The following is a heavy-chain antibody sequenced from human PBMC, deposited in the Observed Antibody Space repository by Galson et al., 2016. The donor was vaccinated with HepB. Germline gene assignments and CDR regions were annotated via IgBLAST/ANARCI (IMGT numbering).Heavy chain of an antibody. CDR3: TKKVGEGCLGDT. CDR1: GFVFSNYG. Sequence: SLRLSCAASGFVFSNYGMHWVRQAPGKGLEWVAGLSYNGLNQHYPDSLMGRFTVSRDNSKSIMYLQMDSLRPDDTAVSYGTKKVGEGCLGDTWGQGTVVTVSS. J-gene: IGHJ5*02. D-gene: IGHD1-26*01. CDR2: LSYNGLNQ. V-gene: IGHV3-30*18.